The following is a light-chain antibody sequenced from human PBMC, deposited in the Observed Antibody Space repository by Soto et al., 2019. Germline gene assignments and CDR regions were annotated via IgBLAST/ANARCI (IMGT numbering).Light chain of an antibody. CDR2: GAS. Sequence: EIVMTQSPATLSVSPGERATLSCRASQSVNIHLAWYQQKPGQAPRLLIYGASARATGIPAKFSGSGSGTGFTLTISSLQSEDFAVYYCQQYNKWPRTFGQGTKVDIK. V-gene: IGKV3D-15*01. J-gene: IGKJ1*01. CDR3: QQYNKWPRT. CDR1: QSVNIH.